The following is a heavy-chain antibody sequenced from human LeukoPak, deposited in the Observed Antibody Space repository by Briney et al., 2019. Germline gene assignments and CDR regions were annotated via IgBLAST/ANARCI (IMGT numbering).Heavy chain of an antibody. D-gene: IGHD3-10*01. Sequence: GGSLRLSCAASEFTFRSYWMSWVRQAPGKGLEWVANIKQDGSEKYYVDSVKGRFTISRDNAKNSLYLQMNSLRAEDTAVYYCAKDIDAFGESLDYWGQGTLVTVSS. J-gene: IGHJ4*02. CDR1: EFTFRSYW. CDR3: AKDIDAFGESLDY. CDR2: IKQDGSEK. V-gene: IGHV3-7*03.